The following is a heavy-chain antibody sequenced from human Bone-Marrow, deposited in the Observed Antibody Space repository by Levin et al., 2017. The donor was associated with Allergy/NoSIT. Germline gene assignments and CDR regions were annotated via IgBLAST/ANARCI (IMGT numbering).Heavy chain of an antibody. V-gene: IGHV3-23*01. J-gene: IGHJ6*01. CDR3: ARDTTSSYWNYYFGMDV. CDR2: ITGGGGST. Sequence: GGSLRLSCAASGFTFSNYAMSWVRQAPGKGLEWVSGITGGGGSTYYADSVKGRFTISRDNSQNTLDLQLHSLRAEDTGVYFCARDTTSSYWNYYFGMDVWGQGTTVTVSS. CDR1: GFTFSNYA. D-gene: IGHD1-1*01.